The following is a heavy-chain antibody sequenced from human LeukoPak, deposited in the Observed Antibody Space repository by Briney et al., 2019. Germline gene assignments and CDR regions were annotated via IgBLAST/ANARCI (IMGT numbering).Heavy chain of an antibody. CDR1: GGSISSGDYY. J-gene: IGHJ4*02. D-gene: IGHD5-12*01. CDR3: ARDHGGYDSLDY. CDR2: IYYSGST. Sequence: SETLSLTCTVSGGSISSGDYYWSWIRQPPGKGLEWIGYIYYSGSTYYNPSLKSRVTISVDTSKNQFSLKLSSVTAADTAVYYCARDHGGYDSLDYWGQGTLVTVSS. V-gene: IGHV4-30-4*01.